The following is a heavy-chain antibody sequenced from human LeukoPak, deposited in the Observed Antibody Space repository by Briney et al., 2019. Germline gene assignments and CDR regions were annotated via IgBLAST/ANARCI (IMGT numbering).Heavy chain of an antibody. J-gene: IGHJ5*02. Sequence: PGRSLRLSCAASGFTFSSYGMHWVRQAPGKGLEWVAVIWYDGSNKYYADSVKGRFTISRDNSKNTLYLQMNSLRAEDTAVYYCARDRSKRGWSDWFDPWGQGTLVTVSS. D-gene: IGHD6-19*01. CDR3: ARDRSKRGWSDWFDP. V-gene: IGHV3-33*01. CDR1: GFTFSSYG. CDR2: IWYDGSNK.